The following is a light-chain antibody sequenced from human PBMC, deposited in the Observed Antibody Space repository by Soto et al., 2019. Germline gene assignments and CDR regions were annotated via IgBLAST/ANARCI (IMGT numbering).Light chain of an antibody. CDR3: QQRSNWPPLIS. J-gene: IGKJ5*01. CDR1: ETVRSN. CDR2: AAS. V-gene: IGKV3D-15*01. Sequence: RVMTQSPDTLSVSPGERATLSCRASETVRSNLAWYQQKPGQAPRLLIYAASTRATGIPARFFGNGSGTEFTLTISSLQSEDFAVYYCQQRSNWPPLISFGQGTRLEIK.